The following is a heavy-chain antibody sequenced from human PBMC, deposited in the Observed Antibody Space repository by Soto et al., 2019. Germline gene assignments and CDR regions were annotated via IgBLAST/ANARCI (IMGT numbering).Heavy chain of an antibody. V-gene: IGHV3-23*01. CDR2: ISGSGGST. CDR3: AKAKGLLCFGELLY. Sequence: GGSLRLSCAASGFTFSSYAMSWVRQAPGKGLEWGSAISGSGGSTYYADSVKGRFTISRDNSKNTLYLQMNSLRAEDTAVYYCAKAKGLLCFGELLYWGQGTLVTVSS. CDR1: GFTFSSYA. J-gene: IGHJ4*02. D-gene: IGHD3-10*01.